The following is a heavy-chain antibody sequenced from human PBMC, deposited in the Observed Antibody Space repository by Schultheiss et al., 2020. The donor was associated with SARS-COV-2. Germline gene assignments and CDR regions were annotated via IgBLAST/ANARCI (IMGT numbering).Heavy chain of an antibody. J-gene: IGHJ5*02. CDR2: ISSSSSYI. CDR1: GFTFSSYS. D-gene: IGHD3-22*01. CDR3: ATFPYYYDSSGSNWFDP. Sequence: GGSLRLSCAASGFTFSSYSMNWVRQAPGKGLEWVSYISSSSSYIYYADSVKGRFTISRDNAKNSLYLQMNSLRAEDTAVYYCATFPYYYDSSGSNWFDPWGQGTLVTVSS. V-gene: IGHV3-21*01.